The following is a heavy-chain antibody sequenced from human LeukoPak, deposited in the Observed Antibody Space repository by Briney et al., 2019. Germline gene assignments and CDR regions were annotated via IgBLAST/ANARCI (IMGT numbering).Heavy chain of an antibody. CDR3: ARGGDYSGWFDP. Sequence: PGGSLRLSCAASGFTFSSYSMNWVRQAPGKGLEWLSYISTSSSTIYYADSVKGRFTISRDNAKNSLYLQMNYLRAEDTAVYYCARGGDYSGWFDPWGRGTLVTVSS. CDR1: GFTFSSYS. D-gene: IGHD1-26*01. J-gene: IGHJ5*02. V-gene: IGHV3-48*01. CDR2: ISTSSSTI.